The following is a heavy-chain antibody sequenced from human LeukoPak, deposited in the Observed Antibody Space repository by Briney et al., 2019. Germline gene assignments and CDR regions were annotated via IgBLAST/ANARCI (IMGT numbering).Heavy chain of an antibody. D-gene: IGHD3-10*01. J-gene: IGHJ6*02. CDR1: GGTFSSYA. CDR3: ARELLWFGELSDYYYYGMDV. Sequence: ASVKVSCKASGGTFSSYAISWVRQAPGQGLEWMGRIIPILGIANYAQKLQGRVTMTTDTSTSTAYMELRSLRSDDTAVYYCARELLWFGELSDYYYYGMDVWGQGTTVTVSS. V-gene: IGHV1-69*04. CDR2: IIPILGIA.